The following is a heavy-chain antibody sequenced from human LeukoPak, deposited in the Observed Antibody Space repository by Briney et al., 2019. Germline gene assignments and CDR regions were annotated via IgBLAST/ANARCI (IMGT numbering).Heavy chain of an antibody. J-gene: IGHJ3*02. CDR1: GGSISNCY. Sequence: SETLSLICTVSGGSISNCYWSWIRQPPGKGLEWIGYIFYSGSTNYNPSLKSRVTISEDTTKNQFSLNLTSVTAADTAVYYCARYTPKKMLNGLRTFDIWGQGTMVTVSS. CDR2: IFYSGST. D-gene: IGHD5-12*01. V-gene: IGHV4-59*01. CDR3: ARYTPKKMLNGLRTFDI.